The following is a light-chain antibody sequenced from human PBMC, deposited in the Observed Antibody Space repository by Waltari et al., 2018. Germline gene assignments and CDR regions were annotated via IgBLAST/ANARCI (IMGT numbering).Light chain of an antibody. V-gene: IGKV4-1*01. CDR2: WAS. Sequence: DIVMTQSPDSLAASPGERATSNCKSSQSVLYSSNNKNYLAWYQQKPGQPPKVLIYWASTRESGVPDRFSGSGSGTDFTLTISSLQAEDVAVYYCQQYYSTPFTFGPGTKVDIK. CDR1: QSVLYSSNNKNY. CDR3: QQYYSTPFT. J-gene: IGKJ3*01.